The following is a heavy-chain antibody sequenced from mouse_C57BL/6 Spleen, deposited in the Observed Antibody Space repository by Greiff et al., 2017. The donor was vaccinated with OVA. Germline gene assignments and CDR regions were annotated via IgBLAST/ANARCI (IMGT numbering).Heavy chain of an antibody. Sequence: VQRVESGPELVKPGASVKISCKASGYSFTSYYIHWVKQRPGQGLEWIGWIYPGSGNTKYNEKFKGKATLTADTSSSTAYMQLSSLTSEDSAVYYCARDDYVAYWGQGTLVTVSA. J-gene: IGHJ3*01. CDR1: GYSFTSYY. D-gene: IGHD2-4*01. CDR2: IYPGSGNT. V-gene: IGHV1-66*01. CDR3: ARDDYVAY.